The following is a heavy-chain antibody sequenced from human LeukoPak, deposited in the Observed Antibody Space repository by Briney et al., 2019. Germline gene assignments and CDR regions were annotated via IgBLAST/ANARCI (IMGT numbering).Heavy chain of an antibody. D-gene: IGHD3-22*01. CDR3: AASYYYDSSGWLRIRAHAFDI. CDR1: GFTFSSYA. CDR2: ISGSGGST. J-gene: IGHJ3*02. Sequence: GGSLRLSCAASGFTFSSYAMSWVRQAPGKGLEWVSAISGSGGSTYYADSVKGRFTISRDNSKNTLYLQMNSLRAEDTAVYYCAASYYYDSSGWLRIRAHAFDIWGQGTMVTVSS. V-gene: IGHV3-23*01.